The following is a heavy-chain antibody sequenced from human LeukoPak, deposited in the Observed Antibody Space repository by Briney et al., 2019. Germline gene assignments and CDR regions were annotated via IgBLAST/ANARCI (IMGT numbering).Heavy chain of an antibody. CDR1: GYTFTSYD. CDR2: MNPNSGNT. CDR3: ARGPTHYRYSSSWYAPHY. V-gene: IGHV1-8*01. J-gene: IGHJ4*02. Sequence: GASVKVSCKASGYTFTSYDINWVRQATGQGLEWMGWMNPNSGNTGYAQKFQGRVTMTRNTSISTAYMELSSLRSEDTAVYYCARGPTHYRYSSSWYAPHYWGQGTLVTVPS. D-gene: IGHD6-13*01.